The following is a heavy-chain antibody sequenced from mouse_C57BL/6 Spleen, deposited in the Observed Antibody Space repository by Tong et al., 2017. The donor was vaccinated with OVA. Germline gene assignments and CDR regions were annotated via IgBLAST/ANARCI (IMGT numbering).Heavy chain of an antibody. Sequence: EVQLQESGPELVKPGASVKISCKASGYSFTGYYMNWVKQSPEKSLEWIGEINPSTGGTTYNQKFKAKATLTVDKSSSTAYMQLSSLTYEDSAVYYCARQIDGYYEDYWGQGTTLTVSS. D-gene: IGHD2-3*01. CDR2: INPSTGGT. CDR3: ARQIDGYYEDY. V-gene: IGHV1-42*01. CDR1: GYSFTGYY. J-gene: IGHJ2*01.